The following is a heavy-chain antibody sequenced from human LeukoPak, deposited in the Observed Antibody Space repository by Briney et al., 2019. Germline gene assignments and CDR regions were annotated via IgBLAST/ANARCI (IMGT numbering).Heavy chain of an antibody. CDR3: ARDRYGDGFAHLDY. CDR1: GYTFTSYA. V-gene: IGHV1-2*02. CDR2: ITPSGGT. Sequence: ASVKVSCKASGYTFTSYAIHWVRQAPGQGLEWMGWITPSGGTNYPQKFQGRVAITWDASITTAYMDLSRLTSDDTAVYYCARDRYGDGFAHLDYWGQGALVTVSS. J-gene: IGHJ4*02. D-gene: IGHD5-24*01.